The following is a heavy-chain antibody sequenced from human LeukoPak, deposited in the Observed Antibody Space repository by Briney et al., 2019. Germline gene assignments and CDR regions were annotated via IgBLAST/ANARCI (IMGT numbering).Heavy chain of an antibody. CDR2: IKQDGSEK. CDR1: GFTFSSYA. J-gene: IGHJ6*03. CDR3: ARDRWIQLWFEDYYYMDV. Sequence: GGSLRLSCAASGFTFSSYAMSWVRQAPGKGLEWVANIKQDGSEKYYVDSVKGRFTISRDNAKNSLYLQMNSLRAEDTAVYYCARDRWIQLWFEDYYYMDVWGKGTTVTISS. D-gene: IGHD5-18*01. V-gene: IGHV3-7*01.